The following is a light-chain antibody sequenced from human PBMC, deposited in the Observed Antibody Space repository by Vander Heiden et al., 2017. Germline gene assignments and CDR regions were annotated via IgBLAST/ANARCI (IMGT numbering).Light chain of an antibody. V-gene: IGKV1-39*01. J-gene: IGKJ1*01. Sequence: DIPMTQSPSSLSASLGDRVTIPCRASQSNNGFLNWYQQKPGKAPKLLVYGVSTLQSGVPSRFSGSGSETEFTLTISSLQSEDVASYICQQSYSSPPTFGQGTKVEI. CDR3: QQSYSSPPT. CDR1: QSNNGF. CDR2: GVS.